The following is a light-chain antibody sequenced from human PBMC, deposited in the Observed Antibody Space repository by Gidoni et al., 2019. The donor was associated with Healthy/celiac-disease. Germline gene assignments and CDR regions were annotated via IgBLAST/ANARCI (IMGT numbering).Light chain of an antibody. CDR3: CSYAGSRVV. CDR1: SSDVGSYNL. Sequence: QSALPQPASVSGSPGQSITISCTGTSSDVGSYNLVSWYQQHPGKAPKLMIYEGSKRPSGVSNRFSGSKSGNTASLTISGLQAEDEADYYCCSYAGSRVVFGGGTKLTV. CDR2: EGS. J-gene: IGLJ2*01. V-gene: IGLV2-23*01.